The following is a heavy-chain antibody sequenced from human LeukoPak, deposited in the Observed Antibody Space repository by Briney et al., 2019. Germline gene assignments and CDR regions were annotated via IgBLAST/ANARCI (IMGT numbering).Heavy chain of an antibody. Sequence: PGGSLRLSCAASGFTFNNYDMHWVRQATGKGLGWVSHIGTGTDTHYSDSVKGRFTISRENAKNSLYLQMNSLRAGDTAVYYCARDRRADYGRNDDAFDIWGQGTIVTVSS. CDR3: ARDRRADYGRNDDAFDI. V-gene: IGHV3-13*01. D-gene: IGHD4-17*01. CDR2: IGTGTDT. J-gene: IGHJ3*02. CDR1: GFTFNNYD.